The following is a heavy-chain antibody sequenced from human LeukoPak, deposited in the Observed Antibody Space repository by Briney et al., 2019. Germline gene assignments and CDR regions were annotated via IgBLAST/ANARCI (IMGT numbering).Heavy chain of an antibody. Sequence: SQTVSLTCTVSGRSISSSGYYWGWSRQPPGKGLEWIGTIYYSGSTYYNPSLKSRVTISVDTSKNQFSLKLTSVTAADTAVYYCASSFDLIGKLDPWGQGTLVTVPS. J-gene: IGHJ5*02. CDR2: IYYSGST. D-gene: IGHD3-22*01. V-gene: IGHV4-39*07. CDR1: GRSISSSGYY. CDR3: ASSFDLIGKLDP.